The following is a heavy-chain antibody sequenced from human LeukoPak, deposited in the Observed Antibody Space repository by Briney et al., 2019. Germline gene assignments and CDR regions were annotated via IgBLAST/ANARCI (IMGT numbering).Heavy chain of an antibody. J-gene: IGHJ3*02. CDR2: IYYSGST. V-gene: IGHV4-30-4*01. D-gene: IGHD2/OR15-2a*01. CDR3: ARGPIGLRAFDI. CDR1: GGSISSGDYY. Sequence: SETLSLTCTVSGGSISSGDYYWSWIRQPPGKGLEWIGYIYYSGSTYYNPSLKSRVTVSVDTSKNQFSLKLSSVTAADTAVYYCARGPIGLRAFDIWGQGTMVTVSS.